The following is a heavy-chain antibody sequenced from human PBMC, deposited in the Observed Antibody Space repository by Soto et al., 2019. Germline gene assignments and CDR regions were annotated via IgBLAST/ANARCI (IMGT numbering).Heavy chain of an antibody. Sequence: PGGSLILSCAASGFTFISYGMHWVRQAPGKGLEWVAVIWYDGSNKYYADSVKGRFTISRDNSKNTLYLQMNSLRAEDTAVYYCARDRDCSSTSCYPKGPYYYYYYGMDFWGQGTTVTVSS. J-gene: IGHJ6*02. V-gene: IGHV3-33*01. CDR2: IWYDGSNK. CDR1: GFTFISYG. D-gene: IGHD2-2*01. CDR3: ARDRDCSSTSCYPKGPYYYYYYGMDF.